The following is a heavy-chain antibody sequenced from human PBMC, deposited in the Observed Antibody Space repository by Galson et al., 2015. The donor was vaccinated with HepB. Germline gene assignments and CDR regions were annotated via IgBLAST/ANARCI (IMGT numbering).Heavy chain of an antibody. D-gene: IGHD3-9*01. Sequence: SVKVSCKASGYTFTSYGISWVRQAPGQGLEWMGWISAYNGNTNYAQKLQGRVTMTTDTSTSTAYMELRSLRSDDTAVYYCARGDTYYDILTGNYYYYYYMDVWGKGTTVTVSS. CDR3: ARGDTYYDILTGNYYYYYYMDV. J-gene: IGHJ6*03. CDR2: ISAYNGNT. CDR1: GYTFTSYG. V-gene: IGHV1-18*01.